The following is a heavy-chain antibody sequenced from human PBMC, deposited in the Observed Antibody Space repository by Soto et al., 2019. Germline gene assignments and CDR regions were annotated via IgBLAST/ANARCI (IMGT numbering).Heavy chain of an antibody. J-gene: IGHJ6*02. CDR2: IYSSGAT. CDR3: ARVDTYDYYYAMDV. CDR1: GFTVTSNY. V-gene: IGHV3-53*01. D-gene: IGHD5-18*01. Sequence: GSLRLSCAVSGFTVTSNYMNWVRQPPGKGLEWVSIIYSSGATYYADSVKGRFTISRDKSKNTLYLQMRNLRAEDTAIYYCARVDTYDYYYAMDVWGQGTTVTVSS.